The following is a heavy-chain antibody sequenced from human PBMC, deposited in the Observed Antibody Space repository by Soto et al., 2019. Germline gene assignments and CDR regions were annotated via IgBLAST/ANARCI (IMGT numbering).Heavy chain of an antibody. CDR1: GFTFRSFG. CDR2: ISDDGRSQ. CDR3: AKDLASSWTLDY. Sequence: GGSLRLSCAASGFTFRSFGMHWVRQAPGRGLEWVALISDDGRSQYYADSVKDRFTISRDDSKNTLYLQMNSLRGEDTAVYYCAKDLASSWTLDYWGQGTLVTVSS. J-gene: IGHJ4*02. D-gene: IGHD6-13*01. V-gene: IGHV3-30*18.